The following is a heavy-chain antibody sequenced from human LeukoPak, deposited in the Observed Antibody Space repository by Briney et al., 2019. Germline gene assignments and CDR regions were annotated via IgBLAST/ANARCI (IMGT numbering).Heavy chain of an antibody. CDR2: INPSGGST. D-gene: IGHD2-2*01. Sequence: ASVKVSCKASGYTFTSYSISWVRQAPGQGLEWMGIINPSGGSTSYAQKFQGRVTMTRDTSTSTVYMELSSLRSEDTAVYYCAREYCSSTSMEYYYYGMDVWGQGTTVTVSS. J-gene: IGHJ6*02. CDR1: GYTFTSYS. V-gene: IGHV1-46*01. CDR3: AREYCSSTSMEYYYYGMDV.